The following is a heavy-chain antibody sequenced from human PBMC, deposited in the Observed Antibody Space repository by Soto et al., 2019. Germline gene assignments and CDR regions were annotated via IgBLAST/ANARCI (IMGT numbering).Heavy chain of an antibody. V-gene: IGHV4-31*03. CDR3: VRARNYYDESGDPRGIDAFDI. J-gene: IGHJ3*02. D-gene: IGHD3-22*01. Sequence: SETLSLTCTVSGGSISSGGYYWSWIRQHPGKGLEWIGYIYDSASTYYNPSLKSRVTISADTSKTQFSLKLTSVTAADTAVYYCVRARNYYDESGDPRGIDAFDIWGQGTMVTVSS. CDR1: GGSISSGGYY. CDR2: IYDSAST.